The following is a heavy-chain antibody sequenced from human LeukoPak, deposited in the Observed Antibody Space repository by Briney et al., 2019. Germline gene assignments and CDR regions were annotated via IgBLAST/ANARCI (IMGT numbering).Heavy chain of an antibody. V-gene: IGHV1-46*01. CDR3: ARGNPPYYFNY. CDR2: INPNGGST. D-gene: IGHD1-14*01. CDR1: VYTFTSYY. Sequence: ASVKVSCKASVYTFTSYYMHWVRQAPGQGLEWMGLINPNGGSTTYAQKFQGRVTMTRDTYTSTVYMNLSSLISEETAVYSCARGNPPYYFNYWGQGTLVTVSS. J-gene: IGHJ4*02.